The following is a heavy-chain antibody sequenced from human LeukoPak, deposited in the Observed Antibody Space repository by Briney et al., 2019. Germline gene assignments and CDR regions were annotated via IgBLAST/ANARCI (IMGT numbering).Heavy chain of an antibody. D-gene: IGHD2-2*01. V-gene: IGHV3-33*01. CDR3: ARGGHCSTTSCSNYDGMDV. CDR2: TWYDGSNK. Sequence: GGSLRLSCAASGFTFSSYGMHWVRQAPGKGLEWVAATWYDGSNKYYANSVKGRFTISRDNSKNTLFLQMNSLRAEDTAVYFCARGGHCSTTSCSNYDGMDVWGQGTTLTVSS. CDR1: GFTFSSYG. J-gene: IGHJ6*02.